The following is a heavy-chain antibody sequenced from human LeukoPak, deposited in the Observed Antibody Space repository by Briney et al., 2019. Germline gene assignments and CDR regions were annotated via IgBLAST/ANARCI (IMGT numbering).Heavy chain of an antibody. CDR1: GGSISSSSYY. CDR3: ASSSWYGGENYYYGMDV. V-gene: IGHV4-39*01. D-gene: IGHD6-13*01. CDR2: IYYSGST. Sequence: SQTLSLTCAVSGGSISSSSYYWGWIRQPPGKGLEWIGSIYYSGSTYYNPSLKSRVTISVDTSKNQFSLKLSSVTAADTAVYCCASSSWYGGENYYYGMDVWGQGTTVTVSS. J-gene: IGHJ6*02.